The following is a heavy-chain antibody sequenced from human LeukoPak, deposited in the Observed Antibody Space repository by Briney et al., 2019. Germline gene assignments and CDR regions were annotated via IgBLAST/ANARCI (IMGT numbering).Heavy chain of an antibody. J-gene: IGHJ4*02. CDR3: AKDNVAAAGRYCDY. D-gene: IGHD6-13*01. CDR1: GFTFSNYG. V-gene: IGHV3-30*18. CDR2: ISYDGSNK. Sequence: PGRSLRLSCAASGFTFSNYGMHWVRQAPGKGLEWVALISYDGSNKYFADSAKGRFTISRDNAKNTLYLQMRSLRAEDTAVYYCAKDNVAAAGRYCDYWGQGTLVSVSS.